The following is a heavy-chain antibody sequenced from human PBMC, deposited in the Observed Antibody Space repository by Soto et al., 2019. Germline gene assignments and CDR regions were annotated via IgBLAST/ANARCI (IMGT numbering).Heavy chain of an antibody. J-gene: IGHJ6*02. V-gene: IGHV1-69*01. D-gene: IGHD6-6*01. CDR1: GGTFSSYA. CDR3: AEXGPSIAARPHYYYGMDV. Sequence: SVKVSCKASGGTFSSYAISWVRQAPGQGLEWMGGIIPIFGTANYAQKFQGRVTITADESTSTAYMELSSLRSEDTAVYYCAEXGPSIAARPHYYYGMDVWGQGTTVTVSS. CDR2: IIPIFGTA.